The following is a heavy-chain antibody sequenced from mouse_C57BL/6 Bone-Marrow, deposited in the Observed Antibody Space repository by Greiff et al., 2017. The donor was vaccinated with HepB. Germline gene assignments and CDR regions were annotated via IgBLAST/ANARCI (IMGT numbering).Heavy chain of an antibody. CDR3: ARGDYYGSSLYWYFDV. D-gene: IGHD1-1*01. CDR2: IYPGGGYT. Sequence: QVQLQQSGAELVRPGTSVKMSCKASGYTFTNYWIGWAKQRPGHGLEWIGDIYPGGGYTNYNEKVKGKATLTADKSSSTAYMQFSSLTSEDSAIYYCARGDYYGSSLYWYFDVWGTGTTVTVSS. CDR1: GYTFTNYW. J-gene: IGHJ1*03. V-gene: IGHV1-63*01.